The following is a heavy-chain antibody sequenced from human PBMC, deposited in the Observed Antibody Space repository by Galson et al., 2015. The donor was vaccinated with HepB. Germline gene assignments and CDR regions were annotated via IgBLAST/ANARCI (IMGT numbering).Heavy chain of an antibody. D-gene: IGHD3-10*01. CDR1: GFTFSSYG. Sequence: SLRLSCAASGFTFSSYGMHWVRQAPGKGLEWVAVISYDGSNKYYADSVKGRFTISRDNSKNTLYLQMNSLRAEDTAVYYCAKEGVGFRESHYYYYYYMDVWGKGTTVTVSS. J-gene: IGHJ6*03. CDR2: ISYDGSNK. V-gene: IGHV3-30*18. CDR3: AKEGVGFRESHYYYYYYMDV.